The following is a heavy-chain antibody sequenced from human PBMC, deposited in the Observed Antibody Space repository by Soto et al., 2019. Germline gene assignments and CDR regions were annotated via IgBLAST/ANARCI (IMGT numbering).Heavy chain of an antibody. J-gene: IGHJ6*02. D-gene: IGHD3-16*01. V-gene: IGHV4-59*01. CDR3: AGLGGLEYYGMDV. CDR1: GGSISSYY. CDR2: IYYRGST. Sequence: QVQLQESGPGLVKPSETLSLTCTVSGGSISSYYWSWIRQPPGKGLEWIGYIYYRGSTNYNPSLKSRVTISVDTAKNQFSLKLSSVTAADTAVYYCAGLGGLEYYGMDVWGQGTTVTVSS.